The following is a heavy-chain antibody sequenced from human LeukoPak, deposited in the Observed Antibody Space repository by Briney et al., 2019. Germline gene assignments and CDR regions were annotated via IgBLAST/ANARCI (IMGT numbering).Heavy chain of an antibody. D-gene: IGHD6-19*01. V-gene: IGHV4-59*01. CDR2: IYYSWST. Sequence: SETLSLTCTVSGCSISSYYWSWIRQPPAKGLEWIGYIYYSWSTNYNPSLKSRVTISVDTSKNQFSLKLSSVTAADTAMYYCARVHSSGWYDDWYFDLWGRGTLVTVSS. CDR1: GCSISSYY. J-gene: IGHJ2*01. CDR3: ARVHSSGWYDDWYFDL.